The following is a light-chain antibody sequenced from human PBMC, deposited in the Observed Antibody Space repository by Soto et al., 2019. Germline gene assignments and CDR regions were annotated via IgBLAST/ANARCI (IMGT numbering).Light chain of an antibody. Sequence: EIVLSQSPGTLSLSPGERATLSCRVSQSVSSSYLAWYQQKPGQAPRLLIYGASKRATGMPARFSGSGPGTDFTLTISGLEPEDFAIYFCQQYNNWRRTFGQGTKVDIK. V-gene: IGKV3-20*01. J-gene: IGKJ1*01. CDR1: QSVSSSY. CDR3: QQYNNWRRT. CDR2: GAS.